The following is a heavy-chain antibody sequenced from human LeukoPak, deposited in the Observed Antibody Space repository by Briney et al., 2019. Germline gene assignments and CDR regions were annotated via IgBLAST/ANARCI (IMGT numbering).Heavy chain of an antibody. CDR1: GFAFSSYS. V-gene: IGHV3-30*03. CDR2: ISYDGSNK. D-gene: IGHD2-2*01. CDR3: ARDGLPVALDK. Sequence: GGSLRLSCAASGFAFSSYSMNWVRQAPGKGLEWVAVISYDGSNKYYADSVKGRFTISRDNSKNTLYLQMNSLRGDDTAVYYCARDGLPVALDKWGQGTLVTVSS. J-gene: IGHJ4*02.